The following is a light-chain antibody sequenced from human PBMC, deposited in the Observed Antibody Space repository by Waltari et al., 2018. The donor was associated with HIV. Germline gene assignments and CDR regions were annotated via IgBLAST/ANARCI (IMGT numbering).Light chain of an antibody. CDR3: GTWDDSLNVVV. J-gene: IGLJ2*01. Sequence: SVLTQPPSVSAAPGQTVSISCSGFSSHVGNNLVSWYQEIPGTAPKLLIYDNNKRPSGIPDRFSGSKSATSATLVITGLQTGDEADYFCGTWDDSLNVVVFGGGTKVTV. CDR1: SSHVGNNL. CDR2: DNN. V-gene: IGLV1-51*01.